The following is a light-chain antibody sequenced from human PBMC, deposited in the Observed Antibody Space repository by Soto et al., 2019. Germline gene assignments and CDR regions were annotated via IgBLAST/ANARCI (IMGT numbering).Light chain of an antibody. J-gene: IGLJ3*02. CDR1: SSDVGSYNL. V-gene: IGLV2-23*02. Sequence: QSGLTQPASVSGSPGQSITISCTGTSSDVGSYNLVSWYQRHPDKDPKLMIYEVSKRPSGVSDRFSGSKSGNTASLTISGLQAEDEADYYCCSYASTSTLLFGGGTKVTVL. CDR2: EVS. CDR3: CSYASTSTLL.